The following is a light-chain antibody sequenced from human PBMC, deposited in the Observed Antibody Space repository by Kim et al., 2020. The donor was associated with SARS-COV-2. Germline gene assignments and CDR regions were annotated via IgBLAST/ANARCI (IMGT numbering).Light chain of an antibody. V-gene: IGLV3-21*04. CDR1: DIGTKS. CDR2: YHT. Sequence: SYELTQPPSVSVAPGKTARITCGGNDIGTKSVHWYQTRPGQAPVMVIYYHTDRPSGIPERVSGSNSGNTATLTISGVEAGDEADYYFQVWGGSDDYVFFG. CDR3: QVWGGSDDYVF. J-gene: IGLJ1*01.